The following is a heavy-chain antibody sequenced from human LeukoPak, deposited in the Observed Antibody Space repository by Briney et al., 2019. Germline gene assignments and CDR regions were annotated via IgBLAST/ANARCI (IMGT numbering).Heavy chain of an antibody. CDR3: AAGNYYDSSGYYHLGYFDY. V-gene: IGHV1-18*01. J-gene: IGHJ4*02. D-gene: IGHD3-22*01. Sequence: AAVKVSCKASGYTFTSYGISWVRQAPGQGLEWMGWISAYNGNSNYAQKLQGRVTMTTDTSTSTAYMELRSLRSDDTAVYYCAAGNYYDSSGYYHLGYFDYWGQGTLLTVSS. CDR2: ISAYNGNS. CDR1: GYTFTSYG.